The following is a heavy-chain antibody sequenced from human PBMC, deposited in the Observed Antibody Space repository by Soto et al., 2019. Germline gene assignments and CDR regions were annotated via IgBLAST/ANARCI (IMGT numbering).Heavy chain of an antibody. V-gene: IGHV1-69*02. J-gene: IGHJ5*02. CDR1: GAIFGRHG. Sequence: QVQLEQSGAEVRQTGSSVTVSCKAPGAIFGRHGINWVRQAPGQGFEWMARIIPGVNGRNYAHKLHGRVSVTADTPRNPFYMELHRLRSDDTAVYFCASLDSSESGIFSWGQGTLVTVSS. D-gene: IGHD3-3*01. CDR2: IIPGVNGR. CDR3: ASLDSSESGIFS.